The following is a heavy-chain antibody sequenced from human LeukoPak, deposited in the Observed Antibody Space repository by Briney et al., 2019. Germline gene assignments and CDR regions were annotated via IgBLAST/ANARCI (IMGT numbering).Heavy chain of an antibody. Sequence: PSETLSLTCTVSGGSISSSSYYWGWIRQPPGKGLEWIGSIYYSGSTYYNPSLKSRVTISVDTSKNQFSLKLSSVTAADTAVYYCARDKLLWNNNLDYWGQGTLVTVSS. CDR1: GGSISSSSYY. CDR2: IYYSGST. V-gene: IGHV4-39*07. CDR3: ARDKLLWNNNLDY. D-gene: IGHD1/OR15-1a*01. J-gene: IGHJ4*02.